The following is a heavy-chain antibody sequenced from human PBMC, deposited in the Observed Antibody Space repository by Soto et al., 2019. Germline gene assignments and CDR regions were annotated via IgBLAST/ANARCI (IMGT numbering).Heavy chain of an antibody. J-gene: IGHJ5*02. CDR3: SRVGPSWQPLDP. V-gene: IGHV3-21*05. CDR1: VFTFSSYC. CDR2: ISHSSSYK. D-gene: IGHD6-13*01. Sequence: WWSLRLSCSASVFTFSSYCMNWFRQAPGKGLEWVSYISHSSSYKNYADSVKGRFTISRDNAKNSLYLQMNSLTAEDSAVYYCSRVGPSWQPLDPWGQGTLVTVSS.